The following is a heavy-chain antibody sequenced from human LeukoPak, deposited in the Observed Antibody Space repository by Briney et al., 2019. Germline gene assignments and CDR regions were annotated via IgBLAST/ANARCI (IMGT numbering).Heavy chain of an antibody. CDR1: GLTFHDYA. J-gene: IGHJ4*02. D-gene: IGHD4-17*01. CDR2: IVGDSSKT. V-gene: IGHV3-23*01. Sequence: GGSLRLSCAISGLTFHDYAMTWVRQAPGKGLEWVSTIVGDSSKTYYADSVKGRFTISRDNSNYMLFLHMNSLRAEDTAVYYCAKDRYLGDYGLDYFDYWGQGTLVTVSS. CDR3: AKDRYLGDYGLDYFDY.